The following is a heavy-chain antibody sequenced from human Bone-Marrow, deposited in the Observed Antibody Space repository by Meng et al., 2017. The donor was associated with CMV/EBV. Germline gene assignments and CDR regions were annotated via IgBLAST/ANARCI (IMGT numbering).Heavy chain of an antibody. D-gene: IGHD3-22*01. V-gene: IGHV3-30-3*01. J-gene: IGHJ4*02. CDR3: ARGYDSSY. Sequence: QGQLVESGGCVVQPATPLRLPCAASGFTFSSYAMHWVRQAPGKGLEWVAVISYDGSNKYYADSVKGRFTISRDNSKNTLYLQMNSLRAEDTAVYYCARGYDSSYWGQGTLVTVSS. CDR2: ISYDGSNK. CDR1: GFTFSSYA.